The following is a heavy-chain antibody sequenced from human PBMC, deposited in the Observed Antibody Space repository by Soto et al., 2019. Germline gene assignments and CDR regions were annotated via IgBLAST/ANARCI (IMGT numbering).Heavy chain of an antibody. D-gene: IGHD3-10*01. V-gene: IGHV2-26*01. CDR3: ARGLDMVRGVIAYYYGMDV. CDR1: GFSLSNARMG. Sequence: ASGPTLVNPTETLTLTCTVSGFSLSNARMGVSWIRQPPGKALEWLAHIFSNDEKSYSTSLKSRLTISKDTSKSQVVLTMTNMDPVDTATYYCARGLDMVRGVIAYYYGMDVWGQGTTVTVSS. J-gene: IGHJ6*02. CDR2: IFSNDEK.